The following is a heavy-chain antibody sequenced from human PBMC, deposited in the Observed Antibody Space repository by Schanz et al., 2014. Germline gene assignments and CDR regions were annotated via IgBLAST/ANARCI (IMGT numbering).Heavy chain of an antibody. CDR1: GFGFSSYS. J-gene: IGHJ4*02. V-gene: IGHV3-48*01. CDR2: VSRSTPDI. CDR3: PADLWFGAVWGVW. D-gene: IGHD3-10*01. Sequence: EVQLLESGGGLVQPGGSLRLSCAASGFGFSSYSMNWVRQAPGKGLEWVSYVSRSTPDIYYADSVKGRFTMSRDNAKNSVFLQMNSLRAEDRPVYSYPADLWFGAVWGVWWGQGTLVTVSS.